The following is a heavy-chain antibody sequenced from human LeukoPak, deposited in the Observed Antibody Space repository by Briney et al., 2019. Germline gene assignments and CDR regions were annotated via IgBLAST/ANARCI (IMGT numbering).Heavy chain of an antibody. D-gene: IGHD6-19*01. CDR1: GGSISSYC. J-gene: IGHJ4*02. V-gene: IGHV4-59*12. CDR2: IYYSGST. Sequence: SETLSLTCTVSGGSISSYCWSWIRQPPGKGLEWIGYIYYSGSTNYNPSLKSRVTISVDTSKNQFSLKLSSVTAADTAVYYCARGVAVAGIDYWGQGTLVTVSS. CDR3: ARGVAVAGIDY.